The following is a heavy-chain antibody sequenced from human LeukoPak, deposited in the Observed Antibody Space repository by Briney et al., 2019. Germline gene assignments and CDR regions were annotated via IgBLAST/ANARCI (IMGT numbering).Heavy chain of an antibody. V-gene: IGHV4-4*07. CDR1: GDSISSNY. J-gene: IGHJ4*02. CDR3: ARGSGSPLYDY. CDR2: IYSSGST. D-gene: IGHD3-10*01. Sequence: LADTLALTCTVSGDSISSNYWSWIRQPAGKGLEGLEWIGRIYSSGSTNYNPSLKSRVTMSLDTPKNQFSLKLSSVTAADTAVYYCARGSGSPLYDYWGQGTLVIVSS.